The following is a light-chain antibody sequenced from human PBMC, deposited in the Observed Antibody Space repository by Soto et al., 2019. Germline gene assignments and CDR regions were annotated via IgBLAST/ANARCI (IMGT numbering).Light chain of an antibody. Sequence: QTVVTQPPSASGTPGQSITISCSGSSSNIGGNYVYWYHQVPGTAPKVFIYRTNQRPSGVPDRFSGSKSGTSASLAISGLQSEDEGDYYCAAWDDSLRGQVFGTGTKLNVL. CDR2: RTN. CDR1: SSNIGGNY. J-gene: IGLJ1*01. V-gene: IGLV1-47*01. CDR3: AAWDDSLRGQV.